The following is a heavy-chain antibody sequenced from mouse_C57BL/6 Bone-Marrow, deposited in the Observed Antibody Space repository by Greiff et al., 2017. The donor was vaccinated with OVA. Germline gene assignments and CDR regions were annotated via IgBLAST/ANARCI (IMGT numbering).Heavy chain of an antibody. V-gene: IGHV1-52*01. Sequence: QVHVKQPGAELVRPGSSVKLSCKASGYTFTSYWMHWVKQRPIQGLEWIGNIDPSDSETHYNQKFKDKATLTVDKSSSTAYMQLSSLTSEDSAVYYCAREGETFDYWGQGTTLTVSS. CDR3: AREGETFDY. CDR1: GYTFTSYW. J-gene: IGHJ2*01. CDR2: IDPSDSET.